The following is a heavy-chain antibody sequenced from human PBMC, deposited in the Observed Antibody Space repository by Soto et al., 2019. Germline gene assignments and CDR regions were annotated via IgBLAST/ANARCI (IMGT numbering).Heavy chain of an antibody. D-gene: IGHD3-22*01. CDR1: GASINKNDYY. CDR2: VYYSGST. Sequence: SETRSLTCPVSGASINKNDYYWGWIPLTRGKGLEWIGYVYYSGSTDYIPSLKSRLSMSIDKSQNQFTLKLNSVTAADTATYYCARMSYFYDKWYFDLWGRGTLVTVSS. CDR3: ARMSYFYDKWYFDL. V-gene: IGHV4-30-4*01. J-gene: IGHJ2*01.